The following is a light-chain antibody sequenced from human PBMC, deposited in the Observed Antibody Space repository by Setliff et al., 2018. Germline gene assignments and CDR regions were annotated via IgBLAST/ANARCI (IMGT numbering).Light chain of an antibody. V-gene: IGLV2-23*02. CDR3: CSYAGSGTL. CDR2: EVS. CDR1: SSDVGSYNL. Sequence: QSVLTQPASVSGSPGQSITISCTGTSSDVGSYNLVSWYQQHPGKAPKLMLYEVSKRPSGVSNRFSASKSGNTASLTIAGLQADDEADYYCCSYAGSGTLFGGGTKVTV. J-gene: IGLJ2*01.